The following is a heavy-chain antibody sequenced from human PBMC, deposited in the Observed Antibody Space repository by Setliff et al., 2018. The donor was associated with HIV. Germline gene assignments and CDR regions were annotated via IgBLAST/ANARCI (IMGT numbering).Heavy chain of an antibody. V-gene: IGHV1-3*01. CDR3: ARDGGDTAMVSYYYYYYMDV. CDR1: GGTFSSYA. Sequence: ASVKVSCKASGGTFSSYAISWVRQAPGQRLEWMGWINAGNGNTKYSQKFQGRVTITRDTSASTAYMELSSLRSEDTAVYYCARDGGDTAMVSYYYYYYMDVWGKGTTVTVSS. J-gene: IGHJ6*03. CDR2: INAGNGNT. D-gene: IGHD5-18*01.